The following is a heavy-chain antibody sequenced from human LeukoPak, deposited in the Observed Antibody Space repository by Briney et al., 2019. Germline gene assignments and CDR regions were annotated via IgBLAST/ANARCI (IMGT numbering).Heavy chain of an antibody. CDR1: GFTFDDYA. Sequence: GGSLRLSCAASGFTFDDYAMHWVRQAPGKGLEWVSGISWNSGTIGYADSVKGRFTISRDNAKNSLYLQMNSLTTEDTAVYYCARDQVPGYCSSASCSYFYYYMDVWGKGTTVTVSS. V-gene: IGHV3-9*01. J-gene: IGHJ6*03. CDR2: ISWNSGTI. CDR3: ARDQVPGYCSSASCSYFYYYMDV. D-gene: IGHD2-2*01.